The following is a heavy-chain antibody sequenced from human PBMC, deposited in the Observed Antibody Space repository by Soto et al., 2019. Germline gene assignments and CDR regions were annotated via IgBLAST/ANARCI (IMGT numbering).Heavy chain of an antibody. Sequence: EVQLVESGGGLVKPGGSLRLSCAASGFTFSSYSMTWVRQAPGTGLEWVSSINSRSSSIYYADSVKGRFTISRDNAKNSLYLQMNSLRAEDTAVYYCARNPSGDYWGQGTLVTVSS. CDR3: ARNPSGDY. CDR2: INSRSSSI. J-gene: IGHJ4*02. V-gene: IGHV3-21*01. D-gene: IGHD3-10*01. CDR1: GFTFSSYS.